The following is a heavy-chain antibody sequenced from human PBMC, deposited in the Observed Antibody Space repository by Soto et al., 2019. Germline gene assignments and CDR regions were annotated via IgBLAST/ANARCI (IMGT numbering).Heavy chain of an antibody. CDR1: GFTFSYYP. Sequence: PGESLSLSCAASGFTFSYYPLHWVRRAPGRGLEWVSSISGVRDYIRYEASVKRRFAISRDNAKAALYLQKNGRAGEDNAVYYCAREVVHNYPEYYFDFWGQGTLVTVSS. CDR2: ISGVRDYI. CDR3: AREVVHNYPEYYFDF. V-gene: IGHV3-21*06. D-gene: IGHD2-15*01. J-gene: IGHJ4*02.